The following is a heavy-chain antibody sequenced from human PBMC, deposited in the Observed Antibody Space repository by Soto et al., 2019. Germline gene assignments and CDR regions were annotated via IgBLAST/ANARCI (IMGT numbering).Heavy chain of an antibody. CDR2: IYHSGST. V-gene: IGHV4-4*02. D-gene: IGHD6-6*01. J-gene: IGHJ4*02. Sequence: SETLSLTCAVSGGSISSTNWWSWVRQPPGKGLEWIGEIYHSGSTNYSPSLKSRVTISVDRSKNQFSLNLTSVTAADTAVYYCARDHGSSSFIDYWGQGTLVTVSS. CDR1: GGSISSTNW. CDR3: ARDHGSSSFIDY.